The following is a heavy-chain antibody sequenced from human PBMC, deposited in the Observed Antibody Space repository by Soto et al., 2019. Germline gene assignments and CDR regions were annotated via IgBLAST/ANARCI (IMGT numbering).Heavy chain of an antibody. Sequence: SETLSLTCTVSGGSISSYYWSWIRQPAGKGLEWIGRIYTSGGTNYNPSLKSRVTMSVDTSKNQFSLKLSSVTAADTAVYYCARGKDYYDSSGYAFDIWGQGTMVTVSS. D-gene: IGHD3-22*01. CDR1: GGSISSYY. CDR3: ARGKDYYDSSGYAFDI. CDR2: IYTSGGT. V-gene: IGHV4-4*07. J-gene: IGHJ3*02.